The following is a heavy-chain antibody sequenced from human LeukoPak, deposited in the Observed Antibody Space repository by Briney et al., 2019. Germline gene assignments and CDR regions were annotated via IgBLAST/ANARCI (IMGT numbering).Heavy chain of an antibody. D-gene: IGHD3-16*01. CDR3: ARGGGRHVEY. V-gene: IGHV3-7*05. CDR2: IKEDGSEK. J-gene: IGHJ4*02. Sequence: GGSLRLSCAASGFTFSSYWMSWVRQAPGKGLEWVANIKEDGSEKNYVDSVKGRFTIAREKAKNTLYMQMNMLRAEDTAVYYCARGGGRHVEYWGQGTLVTVSS. CDR1: GFTFSSYW.